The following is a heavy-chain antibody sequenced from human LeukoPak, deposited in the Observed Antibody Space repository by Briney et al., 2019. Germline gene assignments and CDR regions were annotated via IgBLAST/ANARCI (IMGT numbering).Heavy chain of an antibody. CDR2: IYHSGST. CDR3: ARADYYDSSGYSYYFDY. J-gene: IGHJ4*02. CDR1: GGSISSGGYS. D-gene: IGHD3-22*01. V-gene: IGHV4-30-2*01. Sequence: SETLSLTCAVSGGSISSGGYSWSWIRQPPGTGLEWIGYIYHSGSTYYNPSLKSRVTISVDRSKNQFSLKLSSVTAADTAVYYCARADYYDSSGYSYYFDYWGQGTLVTVSS.